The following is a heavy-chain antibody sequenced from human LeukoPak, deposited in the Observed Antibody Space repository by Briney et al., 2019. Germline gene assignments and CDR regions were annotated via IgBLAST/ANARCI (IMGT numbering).Heavy chain of an antibody. CDR2: IYYSGST. D-gene: IGHD1-26*01. CDR3: ARAGYGVGDTAHHYFDY. CDR1: GGSISSFY. J-gene: IGHJ4*02. V-gene: IGHV4-59*01. Sequence: TSETLSLTCTVSGGSISSFYWSWIRQPPGKGLECIGYIYYSGSTNYNPSLKSRVTMSVDTSKNQFSLKLSSVTAADTAVYYCARAGYGVGDTAHHYFDYWGQGTLVTVSS.